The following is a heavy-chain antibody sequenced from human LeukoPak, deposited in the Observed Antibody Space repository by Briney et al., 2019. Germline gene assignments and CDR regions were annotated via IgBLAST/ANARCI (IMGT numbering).Heavy chain of an antibody. CDR1: GGSISSSSW. Sequence: PSGTLSLTCAVSGGSISSSSWWSWVRQPPGKGPEWIGGIHHSGSTNLNPSLKSRVTMSVDNAKNQFSLKVTSVTAADTAVYYCARRYCTGGSCGLLDYWGQGTLVTVSS. CDR2: IHHSGST. J-gene: IGHJ4*02. CDR3: ARRYCTGGSCGLLDY. D-gene: IGHD2-15*01. V-gene: IGHV4-4*02.